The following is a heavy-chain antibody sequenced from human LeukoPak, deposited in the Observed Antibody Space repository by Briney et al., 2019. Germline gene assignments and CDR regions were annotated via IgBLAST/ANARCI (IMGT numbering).Heavy chain of an antibody. CDR3: ARHRYLSLVYFDY. V-gene: IGHV4-38-2*01. Sequence: PSETLSLTCAVSGYSIRSGYYWGWIRQPPGKGLEWIGSIYHSGSTYYNPSLKSRVTISVDTSKNQFSLKLSSVTAADTAAYYCARHRYLSLVYFDYWGQGTLVTVSS. CDR2: IYHSGST. D-gene: IGHD2-2*01. J-gene: IGHJ4*02. CDR1: GYSIRSGYY.